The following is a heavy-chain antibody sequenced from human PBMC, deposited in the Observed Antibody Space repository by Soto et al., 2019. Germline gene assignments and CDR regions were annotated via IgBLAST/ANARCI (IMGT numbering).Heavy chain of an antibody. J-gene: IGHJ5*02. CDR3: ARTAKKAVAGIWFDP. V-gene: IGHV1-18*01. Sequence: GASVKVSCKASGYTFTSYGISWVRQAPGQGLEWMGWISAYNGNTNYAQKLQGRVTMTTDTSTSTAYMELRSLRSDDTAVYYCARTAKKAVAGIWFDPWRQGTLVTVYS. CDR1: GYTFTSYG. D-gene: IGHD6-19*01. CDR2: ISAYNGNT.